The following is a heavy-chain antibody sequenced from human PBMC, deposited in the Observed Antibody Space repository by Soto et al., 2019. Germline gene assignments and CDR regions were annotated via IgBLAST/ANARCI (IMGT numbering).Heavy chain of an antibody. J-gene: IGHJ6*02. Sequence: XGSLRLSGAASGCTFSSYWMHWVRQAPGKGLVWVSRINSDGSSTSYADSVKGRFTISRDNAKNTLYLQMNSLRAEDTAVYYCARDEGIAAAGTSYYYYGMDVWGQGTTCTVSS. CDR1: GCTFSSYW. CDR3: ARDEGIAAAGTSYYYYGMDV. CDR2: INSDGSST. D-gene: IGHD6-13*01. V-gene: IGHV3-74*01.